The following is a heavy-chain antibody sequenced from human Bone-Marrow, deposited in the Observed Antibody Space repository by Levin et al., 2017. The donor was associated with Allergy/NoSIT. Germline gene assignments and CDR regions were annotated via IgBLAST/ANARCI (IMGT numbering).Heavy chain of an antibody. CDR2: IGTAGDT. V-gene: IGHV3-13*01. Sequence: GESLKISCAASGFTFSSYDMHWVRQATGKGLEWVSAIGTAGDTYYPGSVKGRFTISRENAKNSLYLQMNSLRAGDTAVYYCARGDFGEYGMDVWGQGTTVTVSS. D-gene: IGHD3-16*01. CDR1: GFTFSSYD. J-gene: IGHJ6*02. CDR3: ARGDFGEYGMDV.